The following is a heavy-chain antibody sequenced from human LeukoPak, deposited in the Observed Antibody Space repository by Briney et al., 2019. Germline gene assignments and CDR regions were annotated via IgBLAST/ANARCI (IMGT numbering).Heavy chain of an antibody. V-gene: IGHV3-30*02. D-gene: IGHD3-10*01. Sequence: GGSLRLSCAASGFTFSSYWMSWVRQAPGKGLEWVAFIRYDGSNKNYADSAKGRFTISRDNSKNTLYLQMNSLRSDDTAVYYCARETYGSGDNWFDPWGQGTLVTVSS. CDR2: IRYDGSNK. CDR1: GFTFSSYW. CDR3: ARETYGSGDNWFDP. J-gene: IGHJ5*02.